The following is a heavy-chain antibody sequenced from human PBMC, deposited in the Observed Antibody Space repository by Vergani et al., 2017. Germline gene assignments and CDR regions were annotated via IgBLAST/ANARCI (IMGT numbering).Heavy chain of an antibody. Sequence: EVHLLESGGGLVQPGGSRRLSCAGAGFTFDTYTMSYVRQAPGKGVEWVASISSVGGYIFYANSGKGRFTISRDNSKNTLFLQMNSLKDEDTAVYYCTNTWGLCYLHGEWFQYWGRGTLVSVSS. V-gene: IGHV3-23*01. CDR3: TNTWGLCYLHGEWFQY. CDR1: GFTFDTYT. J-gene: IGHJ1*01. CDR2: ISSVGGYI. D-gene: IGHD1-26*01.